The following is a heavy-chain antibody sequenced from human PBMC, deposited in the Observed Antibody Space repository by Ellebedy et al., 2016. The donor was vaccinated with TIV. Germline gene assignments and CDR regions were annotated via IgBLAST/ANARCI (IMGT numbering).Heavy chain of an antibody. CDR1: GGTFSSYA. D-gene: IGHD1-7*01. V-gene: IGHV1-69*13. Sequence: SVKVSXXASGGTFSSYAISWVRQAPGQGLEWMGGIIPIFGTANYAQKFQGRVTITADESTSTAYMELSSLRSEDTAVYYCARLVTGTLDYWGQGTLVTVSS. CDR3: ARLVTGTLDY. J-gene: IGHJ4*02. CDR2: IIPIFGTA.